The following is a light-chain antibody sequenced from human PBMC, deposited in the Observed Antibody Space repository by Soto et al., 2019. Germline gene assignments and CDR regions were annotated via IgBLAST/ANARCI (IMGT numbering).Light chain of an antibody. J-gene: IGKJ1*01. CDR2: DAY. CDR3: KHYNSYSEA. CDR1: QGISSA. V-gene: IGKV1-13*02. Sequence: AIQLTQSPSSLSASVGDRVTITCRASQGISSAVAWYQQKPGKPPKLLMYDAYSLESGVQPRFSGSGSGTDFTLTIRSLQPDDFATYYCKHYNSYSEAFGQGTKVDIK.